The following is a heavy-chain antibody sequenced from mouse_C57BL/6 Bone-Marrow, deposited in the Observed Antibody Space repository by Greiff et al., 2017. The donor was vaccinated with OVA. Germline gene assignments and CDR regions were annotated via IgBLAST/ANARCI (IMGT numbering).Heavy chain of an antibody. J-gene: IGHJ4*01. Sequence: EVKLVESGGDLVKPGGSLKLSCAASGFTFSSYGMSWVRQTPDKRLEWVATISSGGSYTYYPDSVKGRFTISRDNAKNTLYLQMSSLKSEDTAMYYCARQSTMITTDYYAMDYWGQGTSVTVSS. CDR2: ISSGGSYT. D-gene: IGHD2-4*01. CDR1: GFTFSSYG. CDR3: ARQSTMITTDYYAMDY. V-gene: IGHV5-6*01.